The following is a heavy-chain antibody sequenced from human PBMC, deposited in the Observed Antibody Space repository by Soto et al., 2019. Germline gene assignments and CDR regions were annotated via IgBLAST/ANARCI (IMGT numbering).Heavy chain of an antibody. Sequence: EVQLLESGGGLVQPGGSLRLSCAASGFTFNNYAMNWVRQAPGKGLQWVSAISGSGGSTYYADSVKGRFTIARDNSKNTLYMEMNSLRAEDTAVYYCAKYHGGTRSIADAFDIWGQGTMVTVSS. V-gene: IGHV3-23*01. D-gene: IGHD6-6*01. CDR1: GFTFNNYA. CDR3: AKYHGGTRSIADAFDI. J-gene: IGHJ3*02. CDR2: ISGSGGST.